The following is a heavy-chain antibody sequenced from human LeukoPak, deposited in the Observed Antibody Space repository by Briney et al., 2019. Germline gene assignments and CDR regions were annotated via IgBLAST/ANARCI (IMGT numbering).Heavy chain of an antibody. CDR1: GGSISSYY. V-gene: IGHV4-59*01. Sequence: PSETLSLTCTVSGGSISSYYWSWIRQPPGKGLEWIGYIYYSGSTNYNPSLKSRVTISVDTSKNQFSLKLSSVTAADTAVYYCAGDKCSGGSCYSLRGWFDPWGQGTLVTVSS. CDR3: AGDKCSGGSCYSLRGWFDP. J-gene: IGHJ5*02. D-gene: IGHD2-15*01. CDR2: IYYSGST.